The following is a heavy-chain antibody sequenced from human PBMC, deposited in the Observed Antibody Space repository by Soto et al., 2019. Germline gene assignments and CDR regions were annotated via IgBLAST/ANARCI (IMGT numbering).Heavy chain of an antibody. CDR3: AKDFNEPSWQWVAVTGYYFDY. D-gene: IGHD6-19*01. V-gene: IGHV3-23*01. Sequence: EVQLLESGGGLVQPGGSLRLSCAASGFTFSSYAMSWVRQAPGKGLEWVSAISGSGGSTYYADSVKGRFTISRDNSKNTLYLQMNSLRAEDTAVYYCAKDFNEPSWQWVAVTGYYFDYWGQGTLVTVSS. J-gene: IGHJ4*02. CDR2: ISGSGGST. CDR1: GFTFSSYA.